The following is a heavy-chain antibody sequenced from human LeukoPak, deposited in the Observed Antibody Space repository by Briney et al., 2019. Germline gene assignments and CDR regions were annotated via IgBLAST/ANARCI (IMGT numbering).Heavy chain of an antibody. V-gene: IGHV4-39*01. J-gene: IGHJ6*02. CDR3: ARIYYGSGSYPHYYYGMDV. CDR1: GGSISSSSYY. Sequence: PSETLSLTCTVSGGSISSSSYYWGWIRQPPGKGLEWIGSIYYSGSTYYNPSLKSRVTISVDTSKNQFSLKLSSVTAADTAVYYCARIYYGSGSYPHYYYGMDVWGQGTTATVSS. CDR2: IYYSGST. D-gene: IGHD3-10*01.